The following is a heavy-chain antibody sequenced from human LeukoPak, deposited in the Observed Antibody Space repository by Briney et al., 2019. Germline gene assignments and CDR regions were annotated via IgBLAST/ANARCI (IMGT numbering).Heavy chain of an antibody. CDR3: ANRDDRKTYYYYYGMDV. Sequence: GGSLRLSCAASGFTFSSYAMSWVRQAPGKGLEWVSAISGSGGSTYYADSVKGRFTISRDNSKNTLYLQMNSLRAEDTAVYYCANRDDRKTYYYYYGMDVWGQGTTVTVSS. V-gene: IGHV3-23*01. CDR1: GFTFSSYA. CDR2: ISGSGGST. D-gene: IGHD3-10*01. J-gene: IGHJ6*02.